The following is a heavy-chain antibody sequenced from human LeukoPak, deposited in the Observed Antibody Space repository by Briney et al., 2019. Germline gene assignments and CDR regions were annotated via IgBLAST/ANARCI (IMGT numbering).Heavy chain of an antibody. J-gene: IGHJ6*02. CDR3: AKAIAVAGIYYYYGMDV. V-gene: IGHV3-23*01. D-gene: IGHD6-19*01. CDR1: GFTFSSYA. CDR2: ISGSGGST. Sequence: PGGSLRLSCAASGFTFSSYAMSWVRQAPGKGLEWVSAISGSGGSTYYADSVKGRFTISRDNSKNTLYLQMNSLRAEDTAVYYCAKAIAVAGIYYYYGMDVWGQGTTVTVSS.